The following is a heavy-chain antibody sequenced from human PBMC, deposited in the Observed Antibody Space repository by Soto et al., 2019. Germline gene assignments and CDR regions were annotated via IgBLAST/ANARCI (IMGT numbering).Heavy chain of an antibody. CDR3: AKFTEPGYSSIWYYFEY. CDR1: GFTFSGYS. D-gene: IGHD6-19*01. Sequence: GGSLRLSCVGSGFTFSGYSMAWVRQAPGRGLEWVASISSRSTNIDYADSVKGRFTISRDNAKNLVSLQMSSLRGEDTALYYCAKFTEPGYSSIWYYFEYWGQGTPVTAPQ. V-gene: IGHV3-21*06. J-gene: IGHJ4*02. CDR2: ISSRSTNI.